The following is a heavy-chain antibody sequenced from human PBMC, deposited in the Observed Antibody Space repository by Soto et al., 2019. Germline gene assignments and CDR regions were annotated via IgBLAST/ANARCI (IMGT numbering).Heavy chain of an antibody. D-gene: IGHD2-15*01. Sequence: GGSLRLSCAASGFTFSSYVMHWVRQSPGKGLEWVAVIWYDGSNKYYADSVKGRFTISRDNSKNTLYLQMNSLRAEDTAVYYCARGTRWYCSGGSCPPYGMDVWGQGTTVTVSS. CDR1: GFTFSSYV. J-gene: IGHJ6*02. CDR2: IWYDGSNK. V-gene: IGHV3-33*01. CDR3: ARGTRWYCSGGSCPPYGMDV.